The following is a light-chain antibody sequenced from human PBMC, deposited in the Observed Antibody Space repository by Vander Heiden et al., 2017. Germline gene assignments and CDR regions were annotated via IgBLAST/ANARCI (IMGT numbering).Light chain of an antibody. Sequence: AIQLTQSPSSLSASVGDRVTITCRASQGISSALAWYQQKPGKAPKLLIYDASSLESGVPSRFTGTGSGTDFTLTISSLQPEDIATYYSLQVNSYPRTFGGGTKVEIK. CDR3: LQVNSYPRT. J-gene: IGKJ4*01. V-gene: IGKV1-13*02. CDR2: DAS. CDR1: QGISSA.